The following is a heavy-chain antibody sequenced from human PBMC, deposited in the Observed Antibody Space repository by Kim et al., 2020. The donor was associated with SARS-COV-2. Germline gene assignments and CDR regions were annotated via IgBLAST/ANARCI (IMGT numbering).Heavy chain of an antibody. Sequence: SPKSRVTISVDTSKNQFSLKLSSVTAADTAVYYCARDFTRYSGDGHGMDVWGQGTTVTVSS. V-gene: IGHV4-61*02. CDR3: ARDFTRYSGDGHGMDV. J-gene: IGHJ6*02. D-gene: IGHD5-12*01.